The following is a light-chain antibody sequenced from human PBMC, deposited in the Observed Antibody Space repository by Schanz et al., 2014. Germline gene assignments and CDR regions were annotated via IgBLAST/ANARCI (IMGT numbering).Light chain of an antibody. J-gene: IGLJ2*01. CDR2: EVT. CDR3: SSYAGSNTYVL. V-gene: IGLV2-8*01. CDR1: SSDVGGYNY. Sequence: QSALTQPPSASGSPGQSVTISCTGTSSDVGGYNYVSWYQQHPGKAPKLMIYEVTKRPSGVPDRFSGSKSGNTASLTVSGLQAEDEADYYCSSYAGSNTYVLFGGGTKLTV.